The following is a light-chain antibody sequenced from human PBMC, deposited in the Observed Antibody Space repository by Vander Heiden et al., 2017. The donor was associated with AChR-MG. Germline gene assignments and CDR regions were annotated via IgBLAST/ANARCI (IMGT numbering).Light chain of an antibody. CDR2: DVT. V-gene: IGLV2-11*01. J-gene: IGLJ3*02. CDR3: CSFAGSFPGV. Sequence: QSALTQPRSVSGSPGPSVTFSCTGTNNDVGGYGYVSWYQQYPGRVPKLVIYDVTKRPSGVPDRFSGSKSGNTASLTISGLQAEDEADYYCCSFAGSFPGVFGGGTRLTVL. CDR1: NNDVGGYGY.